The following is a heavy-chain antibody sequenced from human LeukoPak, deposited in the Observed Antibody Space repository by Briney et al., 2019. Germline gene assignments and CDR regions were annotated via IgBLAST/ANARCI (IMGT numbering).Heavy chain of an antibody. V-gene: IGHV4-4*07. CDR2: VYTSGIT. CDR3: ARHNGFDRGYYYYMDV. J-gene: IGHJ6*03. Sequence: SETLSLTCTVSGGFINSYYWSWIRQPAGKGLEWIGRVYTSGITNYNPSLKSRITMLVDTSKNQFSLKLTSVTAADTAVYYCARHNGFDRGYYYYMDVWGKGTTVTVSS. CDR1: GGFINSYY. D-gene: IGHD3-9*01.